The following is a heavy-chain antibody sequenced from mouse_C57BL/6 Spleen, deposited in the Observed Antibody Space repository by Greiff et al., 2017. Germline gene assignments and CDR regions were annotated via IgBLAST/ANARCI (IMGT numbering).Heavy chain of an antibody. Sequence: VQLVESGAELVKPGASVKISCKASGYAFSSYWMNWVKQRPGKGLAWIGQIYPGGGDTNYNGKFKGKVTLPADKSASTAYMQLSSLTSEDSAVYFCARTSAYYYAVGYWGQGTSVTVSS. CDR3: ARTSAYYYAVGY. CDR1: GYAFSSYW. CDR2: IYPGGGDT. V-gene: IGHV1-80*01. J-gene: IGHJ4*01.